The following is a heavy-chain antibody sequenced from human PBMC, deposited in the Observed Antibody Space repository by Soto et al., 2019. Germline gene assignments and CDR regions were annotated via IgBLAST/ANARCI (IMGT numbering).Heavy chain of an antibody. J-gene: IGHJ6*02. D-gene: IGHD5-18*01. CDR1: GFTFSDYY. CDR3: ARDLDVDTAMVTPYRYGMDV. V-gene: IGHV3-11*01. CDR2: ISSSGSTI. Sequence: GGSLRLSCAASGFTFSDYYMSWIRQAPGKGLEWVSYISSSGSTIYYADSVKGRFTISRDNAKNSLYLQMNSLRAEDTAVYYCARDLDVDTAMVTPYRYGMDVWGQGTTVTVSS.